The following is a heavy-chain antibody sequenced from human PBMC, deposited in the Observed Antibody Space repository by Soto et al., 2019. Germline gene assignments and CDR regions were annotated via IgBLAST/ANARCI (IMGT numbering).Heavy chain of an antibody. Sequence: GGSLRLSCAASGFTFSSYAMSWVRQAPGKGLEWVSAFSGTTSSTYYADSVKGRFTISRDNSKNTLYLQLNSLKAEDTALYYCAKGQKWELPLDYWGQGALVTVSS. D-gene: IGHD1-26*01. CDR2: FSGTTSST. J-gene: IGHJ4*02. CDR1: GFTFSSYA. CDR3: AKGQKWELPLDY. V-gene: IGHV3-23*01.